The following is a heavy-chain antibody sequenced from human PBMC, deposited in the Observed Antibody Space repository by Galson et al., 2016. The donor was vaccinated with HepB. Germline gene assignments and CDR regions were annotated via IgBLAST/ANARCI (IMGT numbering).Heavy chain of an antibody. Sequence: SLRLSCAASGFTFSSYPMSWVRQAPGKGLEWVSAITGSGGSTYYADSVKGRFTISRDNSKNTLYLQMNSLRAEDTAVYYCARVWERYFDSWGQGTLVTVSS. D-gene: IGHD3-16*01. J-gene: IGHJ4*02. CDR1: GFTFSSYP. CDR3: ARVWERYFDS. CDR2: ITGSGGST. V-gene: IGHV3-23*01.